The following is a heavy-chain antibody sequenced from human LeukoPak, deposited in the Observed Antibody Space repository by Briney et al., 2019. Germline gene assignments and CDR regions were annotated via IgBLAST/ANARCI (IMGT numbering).Heavy chain of an antibody. J-gene: IGHJ5*02. D-gene: IGHD2-15*01. Sequence: GASVKVSCKASGYTFTSYGISWVRQAPGQGLEWMGWISAYNGNTNYAQKLQGRVTMTTDTSTSTAYMELRSLRSDDTAVYYCARDRYCSGGSCYLSFSPWFDPWGQGTLVTVSS. CDR1: GYTFTSYG. V-gene: IGHV1-18*01. CDR3: ARDRYCSGGSCYLSFSPWFDP. CDR2: ISAYNGNT.